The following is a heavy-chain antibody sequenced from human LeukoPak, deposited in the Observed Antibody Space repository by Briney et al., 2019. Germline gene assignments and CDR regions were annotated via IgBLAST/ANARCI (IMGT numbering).Heavy chain of an antibody. CDR1: GGSITTGGYF. CDR3: ARVSGNYGVRIFDL. V-gene: IGHV4-30-2*06. Sequence: PSETLSLTCSVSGGSITTGGYFWSWIRQSPGRGLELIAYIYHSGIADYNPSLKSRVTISIDRSKNHFSLNLTSLTAADTAVYYCARVSGNYGVRIFDLWGQGTLVTVSS. D-gene: IGHD4-17*01. J-gene: IGHJ4*02. CDR2: IYHSGIA.